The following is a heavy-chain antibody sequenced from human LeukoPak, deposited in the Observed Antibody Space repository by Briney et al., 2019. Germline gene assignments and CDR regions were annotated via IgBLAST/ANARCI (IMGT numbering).Heavy chain of an antibody. J-gene: IGHJ5*02. CDR3: GRWGVNAGLDR. D-gene: IGHD3-10*01. CDR1: GFTCSDYW. V-gene: IGHV3-7*01. Sequence: PGGSLRLSGAASGFTCSDYWMAWVRQAPGKGLEWVANIWPDGSDKYHVDSVRGRFTISRDNAQNSLNLQMNSLRAEDSGVYYCGRWGVNAGLDRWGQGTLVIVSS. CDR2: IWPDGSDK.